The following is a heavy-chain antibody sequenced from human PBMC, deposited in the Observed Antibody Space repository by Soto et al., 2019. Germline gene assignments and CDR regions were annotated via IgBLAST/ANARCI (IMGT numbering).Heavy chain of an antibody. CDR3: ANNPNRLRFLEWLPEGMFEP. V-gene: IGHV1-24*01. CDR1: GYTLTELS. D-gene: IGHD3-3*01. CDR2: FDPEDGET. Sequence: ASVKVSCKVSGYTLTELSMHWVRQAPGKGLEWMGGFDPEDGETIYAQKFQGRVTMTEDTSTDTAYMELSSLRSEDTAVYYCANNPNRLRFLEWLPEGMFEPWGQGTLVTVS. J-gene: IGHJ5*02.